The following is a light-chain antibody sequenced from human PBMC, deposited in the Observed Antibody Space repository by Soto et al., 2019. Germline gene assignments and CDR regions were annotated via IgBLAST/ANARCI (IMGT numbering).Light chain of an antibody. CDR1: QSVSSY. V-gene: IGKV3-11*01. Sequence: EIVLTQSPATLSLSPGERATLSCRASQSVSSYLAWYQQKPGQAPRLLIYDASNRATGIPARFSGSGSGTDSTRTISSLEPEDFAVYYCQQRSNWQITFGQGTRLEIK. CDR3: QQRSNWQIT. J-gene: IGKJ5*01. CDR2: DAS.